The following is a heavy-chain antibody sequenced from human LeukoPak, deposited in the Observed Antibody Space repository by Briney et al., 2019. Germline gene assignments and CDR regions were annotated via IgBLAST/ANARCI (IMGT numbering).Heavy chain of an antibody. V-gene: IGHV1-18*04. Sequence: ASVKGSCKASGYTFTSFGISWVRQAPGQGLEWVGWISAYNGNTNYAQKVQGRVTLTTDISASTAYMEVTSLRPDDTAVYYCTRDLGHGAGIFWDYWGQGTLVTVSP. CDR3: TRDLGHGAGIFWDY. CDR1: GYTFTSFG. D-gene: IGHD3-10*01. J-gene: IGHJ4*02. CDR2: ISAYNGNT.